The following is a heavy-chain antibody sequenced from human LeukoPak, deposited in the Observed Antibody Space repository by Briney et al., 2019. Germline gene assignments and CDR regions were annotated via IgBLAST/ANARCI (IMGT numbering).Heavy chain of an antibody. J-gene: IGHJ4*02. V-gene: IGHV3-33*01. D-gene: IGHD4-17*01. CDR2: IWYDGSNK. Sequence: PGRSLRLSCAASGFTFSSYGMHWVRQAPGKGLEWVAVIWYDGSNKYYADSVKGRFTISRDNSKNTLYLQMNSLRAEDTAVYYCARDYMLRGTVTPTGFDYWGQGTLVTVSS. CDR3: ARDYMLRGTVTPTGFDY. CDR1: GFTFSSYG.